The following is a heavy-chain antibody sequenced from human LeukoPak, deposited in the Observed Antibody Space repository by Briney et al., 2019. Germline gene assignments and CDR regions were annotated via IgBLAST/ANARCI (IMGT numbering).Heavy chain of an antibody. Sequence: SETLSLTCSGSGGSISSSSYYWGSIRQPPGKGLEWIGSIYYSGSTYYNPSLKSRVTISVDTSKNQFSLKLSSVTAADTAVYYCARELLLWFGEELYYMDVWGKGTTVTVSS. D-gene: IGHD3-10*01. CDR3: ARELLLWFGEELYYMDV. V-gene: IGHV4-39*07. J-gene: IGHJ6*03. CDR2: IYYSGST. CDR1: GGSISSSSYY.